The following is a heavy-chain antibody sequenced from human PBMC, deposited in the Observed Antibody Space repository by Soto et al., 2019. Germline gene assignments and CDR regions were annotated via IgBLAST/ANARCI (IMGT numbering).Heavy chain of an antibody. CDR1: GYSVSSSDYY. Sequence: SETLSLTCSVSGYSVSSSDYYWAWIRQPPGKGLEWIGSMFYSGLTYYNPSLKSRVTLSVDTSKNHFSVRLNSVTAADTAVYYCANLNLSLTGPYGIHVWGQGTTVTVSS. D-gene: IGHD7-27*01. CDR2: MFYSGLT. J-gene: IGHJ6*02. V-gene: IGHV4-39*01. CDR3: ANLNLSLTGPYGIHV.